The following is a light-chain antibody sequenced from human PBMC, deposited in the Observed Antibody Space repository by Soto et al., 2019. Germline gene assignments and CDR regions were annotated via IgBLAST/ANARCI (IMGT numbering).Light chain of an antibody. V-gene: IGKV3-11*01. CDR3: QQRSNWPPIT. CDR1: QSVHTF. Sequence: EIVLTQSPDTLSLSPGEGASLSCRASQSVHTFLAWYQQKPGQAPRLLIYDASNRATGIPARFSGSGSGTDFTLTISSLEPEDFAVYYCQQRSNWPPITVGQGTRLEIK. CDR2: DAS. J-gene: IGKJ5*01.